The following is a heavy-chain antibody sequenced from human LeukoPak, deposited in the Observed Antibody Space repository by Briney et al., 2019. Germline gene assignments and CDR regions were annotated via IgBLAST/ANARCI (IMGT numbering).Heavy chain of an antibody. D-gene: IGHD2-2*01. Sequence: GGSLRLSCAASGFAFSDYYMSWIRQAPGKGLEWVSYISSSGSTIYYADSVKGRFTISRDNARNSLYLQMNSLRDDDTAVYHCVRVRFRLPDDYWGQGTLVTVSS. V-gene: IGHV3-11*01. J-gene: IGHJ4*02. CDR1: GFAFSDYY. CDR3: VRVRFRLPDDY. CDR2: ISSSGSTI.